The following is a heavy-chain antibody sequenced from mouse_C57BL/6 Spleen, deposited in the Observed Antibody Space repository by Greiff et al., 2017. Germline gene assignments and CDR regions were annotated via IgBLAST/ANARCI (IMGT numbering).Heavy chain of an antibody. D-gene: IGHD1-1*01. J-gene: IGHJ3*01. CDR2: INPSTGGT. V-gene: IGHV1-42*01. CDR3: AILLRSFAY. CDR1: GYSFTGYY. Sequence: VQLQQSGPELVKPGASVKISCKASGYSFTGYYMNWVKQSPEKSLEWIGEINPSTGGTTYNQKFKAKATLTVDKSSSTAYMQLKSLTSEDSAVYYCAILLRSFAYWGQGTLVTVSA.